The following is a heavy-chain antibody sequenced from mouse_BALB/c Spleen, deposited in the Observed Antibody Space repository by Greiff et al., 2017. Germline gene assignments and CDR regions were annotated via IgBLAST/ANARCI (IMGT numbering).Heavy chain of an antibody. D-gene: IGHD1-1*01. J-gene: IGHJ2*01. CDR3: ARGGYYYGSYYFDY. Sequence: EVQGVESGGGLVKPGGSLKLSCAASGFTFSSYAMSWVRQTPEKRLEWVASISSGGSTYYPDSVKGRFTISRDNARNILYLQMSSLRSEDTAMYYCARGGYYYGSYYFDYWGQGTTLTVSS. CDR1: GFTFSSYA. V-gene: IGHV5-6-5*01. CDR2: ISSGGST.